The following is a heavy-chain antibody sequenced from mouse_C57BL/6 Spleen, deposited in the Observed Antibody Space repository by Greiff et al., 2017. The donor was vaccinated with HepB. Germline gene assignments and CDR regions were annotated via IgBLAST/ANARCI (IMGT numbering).Heavy chain of an antibody. J-gene: IGHJ4*01. D-gene: IGHD1-1*01. CDR3: ARSGSSYTGGAMDY. Sequence: QVQLQQSGAELVKPGASVKMSCKASGYTFTSYWITWVKQRPGQGLEWIGDIYPGSGSTNYNEKFKSKATLTVDTSSSTAYMQLSSLTSEDSAVYYCARSGSSYTGGAMDYWGQGTSVTVSS. CDR2: IYPGSGST. CDR1: GYTFTSYW. V-gene: IGHV1-55*01.